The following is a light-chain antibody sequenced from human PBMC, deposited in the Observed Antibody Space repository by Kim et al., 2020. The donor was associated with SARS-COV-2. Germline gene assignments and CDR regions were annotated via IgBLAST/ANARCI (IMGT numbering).Light chain of an antibody. CDR2: STS. Sequence: GTVTLTCASSTGAVTSCSYPNWFQQKPGQAPRALIHSTSNKHSWTPARFSGSLLGGKAALTLSGAQPEDEAEYYCLLYYGGAQIGVFGGGTQLTVL. CDR3: LLYYGGAQIGV. V-gene: IGLV7-43*01. J-gene: IGLJ2*01. CDR1: TGAVTSCSY.